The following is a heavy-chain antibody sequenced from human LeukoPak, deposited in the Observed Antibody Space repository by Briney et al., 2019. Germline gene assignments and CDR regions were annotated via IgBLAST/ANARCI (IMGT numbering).Heavy chain of an antibody. Sequence: ASVKVSFKASGDTFTSYYMHWVRQAPGQGREWMGIINPSGGSTSYAQKYQGRVTMTRDMSTSTVYMELSNLRSEDTAVYYCARGRHYYDSSDYYYEGDGFDIWGQGTMVTVSS. J-gene: IGHJ3*02. CDR2: INPSGGST. D-gene: IGHD3-22*01. CDR3: ARGRHYYDSSDYYYEGDGFDI. V-gene: IGHV1-46*01. CDR1: GDTFTSYY.